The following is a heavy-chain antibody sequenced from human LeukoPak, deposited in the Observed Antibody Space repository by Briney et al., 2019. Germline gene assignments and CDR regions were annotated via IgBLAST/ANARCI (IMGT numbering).Heavy chain of an antibody. CDR3: TRGSSGRRAN. CDR1: GYTFTSFD. J-gene: IGHJ4*02. Sequence: GASVKVSCKASGYTFTSFDINWVRQATGQGLEWMGWMNPNSGNTGYGLSFQGRITMTRDISIGTAYMELSNLTSEDTAIYYCTRGSSGRRANWGQGTLVTVS. D-gene: IGHD6-19*01. CDR2: MNPNSGNT. V-gene: IGHV1-8*01.